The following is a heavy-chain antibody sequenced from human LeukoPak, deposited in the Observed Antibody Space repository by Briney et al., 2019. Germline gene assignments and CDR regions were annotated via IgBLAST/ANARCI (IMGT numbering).Heavy chain of an antibody. V-gene: IGHV3-7*01. D-gene: IGHD3-3*01. CDR1: GVTFSTYW. J-gene: IGHJ5*02. CDR3: AREGRSTIFGVVRANWFDP. CDR2: IMEDVSET. Sequence: PGGSLRLSCAASGVTFSTYWMSSVRQAPGGGRERVANIMEDVSETYYVDSLKGRVTISRDNTKNSLYLQMNSLRAEDTAVYYCAREGRSTIFGVVRANWFDPWGQGTLVTVSS.